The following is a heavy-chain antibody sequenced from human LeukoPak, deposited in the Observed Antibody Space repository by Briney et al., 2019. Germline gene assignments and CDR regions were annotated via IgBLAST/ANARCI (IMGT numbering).Heavy chain of an antibody. CDR1: GGSFSSYY. CDR2: IYYSGST. V-gene: IGHV4-59*01. CDR3: ARGANYYDSSGYYPPVEY. Sequence: SETLSLTCAVYGGSFSSYYWSWIRQPPGKGLEWIGYIYYSGSTNYNPSLKSRVTISVDTSKNQFSLKLSSVTAADTAVYYCARGANYYDSSGYYPPVEYWGQGTLVTVSS. D-gene: IGHD3-22*01. J-gene: IGHJ4*02.